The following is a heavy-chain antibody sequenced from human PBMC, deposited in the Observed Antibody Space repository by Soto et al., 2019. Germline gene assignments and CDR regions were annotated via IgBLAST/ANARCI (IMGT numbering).Heavy chain of an antibody. CDR1: GYNFAVYW. D-gene: IGHD1-1*01. V-gene: IGHV5-51*01. Sequence: PGESLKISCKGSGYNFAVYWIGWVRQMPGKGLEWMGMIYPGDSDTRYSPSFQGQVTIPVDKSISTAYLQWSSLKASDTAMYYCARGWKVAGDAFDIWGQGTMVTVSS. CDR3: ARGWKVAGDAFDI. CDR2: IYPGDSDT. J-gene: IGHJ3*02.